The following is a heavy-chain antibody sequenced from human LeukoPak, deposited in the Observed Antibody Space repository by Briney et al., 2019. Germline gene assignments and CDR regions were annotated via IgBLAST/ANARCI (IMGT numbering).Heavy chain of an antibody. CDR3: AREKTYSSSRGHWFDP. CDR1: GFTFSSYA. CDR2: ISGSGGST. J-gene: IGHJ5*02. Sequence: PGGSLRLSCAASGFTFSSYAMSWVRQAPGKGLEWVSAISGSGGSTYYADSVKGRFTISRDNSKNTLYLQMNSLRAEDTAVYYCAREKTYSSSRGHWFDPWGQGTLVTVSS. V-gene: IGHV3-23*01. D-gene: IGHD6-6*01.